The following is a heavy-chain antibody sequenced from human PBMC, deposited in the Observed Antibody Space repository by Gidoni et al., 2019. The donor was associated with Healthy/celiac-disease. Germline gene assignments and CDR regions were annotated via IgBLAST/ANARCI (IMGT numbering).Heavy chain of an antibody. V-gene: IGHV3-49*05. D-gene: IGHD2-2*02. J-gene: IGHJ3*02. CDR1: VFTFGDYA. CDR3: TRDIASHCYTHCAFDI. CDR2: IRSKAYGGKT. Sequence: EVQLVESGGGLVKPGRSLRLSCTASVFTFGDYAMSWFRQAPGKGLEWVGFIRSKAYGGKTEYAASVKGRLTISRDDSKSIAYLQMNSLKTEDTAVYYCTRDIASHCYTHCAFDIWGQGTMVTVSS.